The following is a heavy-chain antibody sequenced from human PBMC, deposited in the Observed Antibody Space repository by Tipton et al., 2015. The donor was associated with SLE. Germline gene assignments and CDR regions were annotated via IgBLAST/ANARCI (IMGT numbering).Heavy chain of an antibody. Sequence: SLRLSCAASGFTFSSYAMSWVRQAPGKGLEWVSVIYSGGGTYYADSVKGRFTISRDNSKNTLYLQMNSLSADDTAVYYCARGYSNYVGVPDYWGQGTLVTVSS. CDR1: GFTFSSYA. CDR3: ARGYSNYVGVPDY. J-gene: IGHJ4*02. V-gene: IGHV3-66*02. D-gene: IGHD4-11*01. CDR2: IYSGGGT.